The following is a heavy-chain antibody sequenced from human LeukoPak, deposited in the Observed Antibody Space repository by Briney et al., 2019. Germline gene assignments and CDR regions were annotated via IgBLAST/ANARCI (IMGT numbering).Heavy chain of an antibody. J-gene: IGHJ5*02. CDR1: GGSISSYY. D-gene: IGHD3-10*01. CDR2: IYYSGST. CDR3: ARGGYYGSGNDFRFDP. Sequence: SGTLSLTCTVSGGSISSYYWSWIRQPPGKGLEWIGYIYYSGSTNYKPPLKSRVTISVDTSKNQFSLKLSSVTAADTAVYYCARGGYYGSGNDFRFDPWGQGTLVTVSS. V-gene: IGHV4-59*01.